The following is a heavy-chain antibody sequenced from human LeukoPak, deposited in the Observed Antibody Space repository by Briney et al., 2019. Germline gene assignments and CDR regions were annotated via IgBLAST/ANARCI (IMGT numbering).Heavy chain of an antibody. Sequence: GALVKVSCKASGYSFTSFGISWVRQAPGQGLEWMGWISAYNGNTNYLQKFQGRVTMTTDISTSTVYMELRSLRSDDTAVYYCARSGYWGSSFDYWGQGTLVTVSS. V-gene: IGHV1-18*01. CDR3: ARSGYWGSSFDY. CDR2: ISAYNGNT. D-gene: IGHD7-27*01. CDR1: GYSFTSFG. J-gene: IGHJ4*02.